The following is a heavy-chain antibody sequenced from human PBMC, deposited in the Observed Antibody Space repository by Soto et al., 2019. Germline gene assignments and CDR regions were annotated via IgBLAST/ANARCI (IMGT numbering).Heavy chain of an antibody. CDR2: IYYSWSS. D-gene: IGHD6-13*01. CDR1: GGSICNSY. CDR3: ARHSSSWPIFDY. J-gene: IGHJ4*02. V-gene: IGHV4-59*08. Sequence: SETLSLTCTVSGGSICNSYWSWIRQSPGKGLEWIGYIYYSWSSNYNPSLTSRVSISVDTSKHQFSLKLSSVTAADTAVYYCARHSSSWPIFDYWGQGTLVTVSS.